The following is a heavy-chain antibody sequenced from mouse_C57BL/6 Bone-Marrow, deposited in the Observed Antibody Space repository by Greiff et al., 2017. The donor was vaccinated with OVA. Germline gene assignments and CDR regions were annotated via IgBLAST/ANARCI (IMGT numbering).Heavy chain of an antibody. V-gene: IGHV5-6*01. CDR1: GFTFSSYG. CDR2: ISSGGSYT. Sequence: EVQLVESGGVLVKPGGSLKLSCAASGFTFSSYGMSWVRQTPDKRLEWVSTISSGGSYTYYPDSVKGRFPISRDNAKNTLYLQMSSLKSEDTAMYYCARHGDYGSFFDYWGQGTTLTVSS. J-gene: IGHJ2*01. CDR3: ARHGDYGSFFDY. D-gene: IGHD1-1*01.